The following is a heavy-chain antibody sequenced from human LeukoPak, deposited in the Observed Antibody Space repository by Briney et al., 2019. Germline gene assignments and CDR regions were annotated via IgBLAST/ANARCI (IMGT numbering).Heavy chain of an antibody. CDR1: GGSISSGDYY. CDR3: ARNLRITIFGVVRINWFDP. V-gene: IGHV4-30-4*08. D-gene: IGHD3-3*01. CDR2: IYYSGST. Sequence: SETLSLTCTVSGGSISSGDYYWRWIRQPPGKGLEWIGYIYYSGSTYYNPSLKSRVTMSVDTSKNQVSLKLSSVTAADTAVYYCARNLRITIFGVVRINWFDPWGQGTLVTVSS. J-gene: IGHJ5*02.